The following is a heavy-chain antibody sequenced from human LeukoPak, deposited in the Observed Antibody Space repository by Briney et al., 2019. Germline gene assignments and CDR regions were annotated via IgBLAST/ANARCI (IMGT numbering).Heavy chain of an antibody. CDR2: MNPNSGNT. V-gene: IGHV1-8*01. Sequence: ASVKVSCKASGYTFTSYDINWVRQATGQGLEWMGWMNPNSGNTGYAQKFQGRVTMTRNTSISTAYMELSSLRSEDTAVYYCAIERSSWNYYCYYYMDVWGKGTTVTVSS. D-gene: IGHD6-13*01. J-gene: IGHJ6*03. CDR1: GYTFTSYD. CDR3: AIERSSWNYYCYYYMDV.